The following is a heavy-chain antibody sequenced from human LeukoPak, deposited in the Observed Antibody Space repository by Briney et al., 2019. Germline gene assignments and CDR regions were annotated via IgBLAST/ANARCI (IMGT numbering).Heavy chain of an antibody. J-gene: IGHJ3*02. V-gene: IGHV3-7*01. CDR2: IKYDGSEK. CDR1: GFTFSSYW. Sequence: PGGSLRLSCAASGFTFSSYWMTWVRQAPGKGLEWVTNIKYDGSEKHYADSVKGRFTISRDNTKSSLSLQMNSLRAEDTAVYYCATSRLRAAYDIWGQGTLVTVSS. D-gene: IGHD4-17*01. CDR3: ATSRLRAAYDI.